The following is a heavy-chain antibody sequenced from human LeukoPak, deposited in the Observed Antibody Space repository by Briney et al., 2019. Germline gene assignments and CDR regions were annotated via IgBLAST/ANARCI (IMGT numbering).Heavy chain of an antibody. J-gene: IGHJ6*03. CDR1: GFTFSSYS. CDR3: ARAQQPGYMDV. CDR2: ISSSSSYI. D-gene: IGHD6-13*01. Sequence: GGSLRLSCAASGFTFSSYSMNWVRQAPGKGLEWVSSISSSSSYIYYADSVKGRFTISRDNAKNSLYLQMNSLRAVDTAVYYCARAQQPGYMDVWGKGTTVTVSS. V-gene: IGHV3-21*01.